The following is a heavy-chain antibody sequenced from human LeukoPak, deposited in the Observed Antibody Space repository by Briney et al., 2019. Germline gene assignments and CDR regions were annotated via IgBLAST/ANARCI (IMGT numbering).Heavy chain of an antibody. J-gene: IGHJ6*02. CDR1: GFTFSSYA. V-gene: IGHV3-23*01. CDR2: ISGSGGST. Sequence: GRSLRLSCAASGFTFSSYAMTWVRQVPGKGLEWVSGISGSGGSTYYADSVKGRLTSSRDNSKNTLYLQVDSLRAEDTAVYYCAKMAYDMLTGYFSRASMDVWGQGTTVTVSS. CDR3: AKMAYDMLTGYFSRASMDV. D-gene: IGHD3-9*01.